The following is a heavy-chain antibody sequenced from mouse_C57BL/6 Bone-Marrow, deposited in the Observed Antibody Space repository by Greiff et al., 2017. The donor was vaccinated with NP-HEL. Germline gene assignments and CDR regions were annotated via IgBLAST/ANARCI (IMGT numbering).Heavy chain of an antibody. D-gene: IGHD3-1*01. Sequence: DVKLVESGGGLVKPVGSLKLSCAASGFTFSSYAMSWVRQTPEKRLEWVATISDGGSYTYYPDNVKGRFTLSRDNAKNNMYLQLSHLKSEDTAMYYCARDRGDEETWFAYWGQGTLVTVSA. CDR2: ISDGGSYT. J-gene: IGHJ3*01. CDR1: GFTFSSYA. V-gene: IGHV5-4*01. CDR3: ARDRGDEETWFAY.